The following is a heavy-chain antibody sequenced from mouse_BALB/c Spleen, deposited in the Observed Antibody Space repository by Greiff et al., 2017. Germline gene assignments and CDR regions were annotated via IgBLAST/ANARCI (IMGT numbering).Heavy chain of an antibody. Sequence: DVKLVESGGGLVQPGGSLKLSCAASGFTFSSYTMSWVRQTPEKRLEWVAYISNGGGSTYYPDTVKGRFTISRDNAKNTLYLQMSSLKSEDTAMYYCARGMITTDYYAMDYWGQGTSVTVSS. CDR3: ARGMITTDYYAMDY. J-gene: IGHJ4*01. V-gene: IGHV5-12-2*01. CDR2: ISNGGGST. D-gene: IGHD2-4*01. CDR1: GFTFSSYT.